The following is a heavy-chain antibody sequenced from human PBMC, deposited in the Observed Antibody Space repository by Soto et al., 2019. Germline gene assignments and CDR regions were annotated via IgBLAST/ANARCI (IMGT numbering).Heavy chain of an antibody. CDR2: ISAYNGNT. CDR1: GYTFTSYG. CDR3: AGSIVVVPAANHMDV. J-gene: IGHJ6*02. V-gene: IGHV1-18*01. Sequence: ASVKVSCKASGYTFTSYGISWVRQAPGQGLEWMGWISAYNGNTNYAQKLQGRVTMTTDTSTSTAYMELRSLRSDDTAVYYCAGSIVVVPAANHMDVWGQGTTVTVSS. D-gene: IGHD2-2*01.